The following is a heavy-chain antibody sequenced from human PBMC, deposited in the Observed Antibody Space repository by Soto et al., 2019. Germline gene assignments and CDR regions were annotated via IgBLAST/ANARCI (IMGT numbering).Heavy chain of an antibody. V-gene: IGHV3-15*07. CDR3: TADSYSTRIVLRFDE. D-gene: IGHD2-2*01. Sequence: PGGSLRLSCAASGFTFTNAWINWVRQAPGKGLEWVGRIKSKIDGGTTDFAAPVKGRFAISRDDSQNMVYLQMTSLKIDHPAAYFCTADSYSTRIVLRFDEWGHGTRVTASS. CDR1: GFTFTNAW. CDR2: IKSKIDGGTT. J-gene: IGHJ4*01.